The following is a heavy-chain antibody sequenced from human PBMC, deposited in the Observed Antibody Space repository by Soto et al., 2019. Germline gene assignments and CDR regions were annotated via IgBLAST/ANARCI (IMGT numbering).Heavy chain of an antibody. CDR2: ISGSGGST. V-gene: IGHV3-23*01. D-gene: IGHD6-13*01. CDR3: AKDVSLYSSSWYYPDY. J-gene: IGHJ4*02. CDR1: GFTFSSYA. Sequence: GGSLRLSCAASGFTFSSYAMSWVRQAPGKGLEWVSAISGSGGSTYYADSVKGRFTISRDNSKNTLYLQMNSLRAEDTAVYYCAKDVSLYSSSWYYPDYWGQGTPVTVSS.